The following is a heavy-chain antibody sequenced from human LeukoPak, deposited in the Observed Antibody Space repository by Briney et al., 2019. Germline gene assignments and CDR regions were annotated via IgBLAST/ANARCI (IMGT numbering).Heavy chain of an antibody. V-gene: IGHV3-30*02. J-gene: IGHJ6*03. CDR1: GFTFSSYG. Sequence: GGSLRLSCAASGFTFSSYGMHWVRQAPGKGLEWVAFIRYDGSNKYYADSVKGRFTISRDNSKNTLYLQMNSLRAEDTAVYYCAKQGDPNLGYYMDVWGKGTTVTVSS. D-gene: IGHD1-14*01. CDR3: AKQGDPNLGYYMDV. CDR2: IRYDGSNK.